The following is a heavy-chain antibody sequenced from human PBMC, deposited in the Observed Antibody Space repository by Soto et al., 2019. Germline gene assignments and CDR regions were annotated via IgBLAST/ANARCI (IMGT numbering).Heavy chain of an antibody. J-gene: IGHJ4*02. CDR3: ASLGWGEVPPLYY. V-gene: IGHV3-23*01. Sequence: EVQLLESGGGLVQPGGSLRLSCAASGFTFSSYAMSWVRQAPGKGLEWVSAMSGSGYSTYYADSVKGRFTISRDNSKNTLSLQMNSLRAEDTAVYYCASLGWGEVPPLYYWGQGTLVTVSS. D-gene: IGHD3-16*01. CDR2: MSGSGYST. CDR1: GFTFSSYA.